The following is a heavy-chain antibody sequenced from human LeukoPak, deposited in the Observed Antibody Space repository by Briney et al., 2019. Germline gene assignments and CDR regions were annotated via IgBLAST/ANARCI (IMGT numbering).Heavy chain of an antibody. CDR3: ATNGWYCLDH. V-gene: IGHV4-4*02. Sequence: PSGTLSLTCAVSGGSISSDNWWNWVRQPPGKGLEWIGEIYHSGSTNYNPSLQSRVTISVDKSNNHFSLRLTSVTAADTAVYYCATNGWYCLDHWGQGALVTVSS. CDR2: IYHSGST. CDR1: GGSISSDNW. J-gene: IGHJ1*01. D-gene: IGHD6-19*01.